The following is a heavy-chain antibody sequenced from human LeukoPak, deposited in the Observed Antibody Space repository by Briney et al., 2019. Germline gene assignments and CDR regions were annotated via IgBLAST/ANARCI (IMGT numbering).Heavy chain of an antibody. D-gene: IGHD4-11*01. Sequence: PGGSLRLSCVASGFTFSSYAMNWVRQSPGKGLEWVSTIRGSGSNTYYADSVKGRFTISRDNSKNTLYLQLNSLRAEDTAVYYCAKDGAAVTTGSYFDYWGQGTLVTVSS. CDR2: IRGSGSNT. J-gene: IGHJ4*02. V-gene: IGHV3-23*01. CDR3: AKDGAAVTTGSYFDY. CDR1: GFTFSSYA.